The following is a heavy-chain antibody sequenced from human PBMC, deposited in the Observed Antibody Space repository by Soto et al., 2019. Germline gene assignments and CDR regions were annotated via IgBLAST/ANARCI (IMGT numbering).Heavy chain of an antibody. Sequence: QVQLVQSGAEVKKPGSSVKVSCKASGGTFSSYTISWVRQAPGQGLEWMGGIIPIFGTANYAQKFQGRVTITADESTSTAYLELSSLRSEDTAVYYCARVNGYSDVEMYYYYGMDVWGQGTTVTVSS. D-gene: IGHD5-12*01. CDR1: GGTFSSYT. CDR2: IIPIFGTA. J-gene: IGHJ6*02. CDR3: ARVNGYSDVEMYYYYGMDV. V-gene: IGHV1-69*12.